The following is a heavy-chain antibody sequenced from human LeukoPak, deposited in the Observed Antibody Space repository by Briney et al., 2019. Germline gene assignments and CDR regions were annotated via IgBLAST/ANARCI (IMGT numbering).Heavy chain of an antibody. D-gene: IGHD2-2*01. CDR1: GSTFSSHT. CDR3: AKNPIVPAAIRVWFDP. V-gene: IGHV3-23*01. Sequence: GGSLRLSCAASGSTFSSHTMNWVRQAPGKGLEWVSAISGSGGSTYYADSVKGRFTISRDNSKNTLYLQMNSLRAEDTAVHYCAKNPIVPAAIRVWFDPWGQGTLVTVSS. J-gene: IGHJ5*02. CDR2: ISGSGGST.